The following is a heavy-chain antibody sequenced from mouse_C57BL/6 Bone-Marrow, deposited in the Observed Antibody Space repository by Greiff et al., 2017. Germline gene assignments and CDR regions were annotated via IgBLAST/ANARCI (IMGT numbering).Heavy chain of an antibody. V-gene: IGHV1-66*01. J-gene: IGHJ2*01. CDR3: SRYSSGYLDYYDF. CDR1: GYSFTSYY. CDR2: IYPGSGNT. D-gene: IGHD3-2*02. Sequence: QVQLKQSGPELVKPGASVKISCKASGYSFTSYYIHWVKQRPGQGLEWIGRIYPGSGNTKYNEKFKGKATLTADTSTSTAYMQLSSLTSEYSAVYYCSRYSSGYLDYYDFWGQGATLTVSS.